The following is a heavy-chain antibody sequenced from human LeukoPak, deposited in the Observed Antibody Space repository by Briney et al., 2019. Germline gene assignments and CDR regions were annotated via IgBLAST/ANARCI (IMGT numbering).Heavy chain of an antibody. D-gene: IGHD6-19*01. CDR2: IHDSGST. CDR1: GGTISSYY. V-gene: IGHV4-59*08. CDR3: ARWYYSGWAFDY. J-gene: IGHJ4*02. Sequence: PSETLSLICTVSGGTISSYYWNWIRQPPGKGLEWIGYIHDSGSTKYNPSLKSRVAISVDTSKNQFSLKLSSVTAADTAVYYCARWYYSGWAFDYWAREPWSPSPQ.